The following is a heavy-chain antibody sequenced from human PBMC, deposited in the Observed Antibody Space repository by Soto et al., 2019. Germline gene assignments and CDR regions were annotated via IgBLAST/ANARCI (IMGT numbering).Heavy chain of an antibody. CDR3: ASSSSWYHYGRDV. CDR1: VYSFTSYW. J-gene: IGHJ6*02. V-gene: IGHV5-10-1*01. D-gene: IGHD6-13*01. Sequence: VQYEKISRKRSVYSFTSYWISWVRPMPGKGLEWMGRIDPSDSYTNYSPSFQGHVTISADKSISTAYLQWSSLKASDTAMYYCASSSSWYHYGRDVWGQGTTGTVSS. CDR2: IDPSDSYT.